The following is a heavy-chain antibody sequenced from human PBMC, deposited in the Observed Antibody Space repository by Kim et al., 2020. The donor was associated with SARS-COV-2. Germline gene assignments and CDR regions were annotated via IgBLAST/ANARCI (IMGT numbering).Heavy chain of an antibody. CDR1: GGTFSSYA. CDR3: ARALRYFDWLLSVFYYGMDA. CDR2: NISIFGTA. V-gene: IGHV1-69*05. J-gene: IGHJ6*02. D-gene: IGHD3-9*01. Sequence: SVKVSCKASGGTFSSYAISWVRQAPGQGLEWMGGNISIFGTANYAQKFQGRVTINTDESTSTAYVELSSLRSADTAVYYCARALRYFDWLLSVFYYGMDAWGQGATV.